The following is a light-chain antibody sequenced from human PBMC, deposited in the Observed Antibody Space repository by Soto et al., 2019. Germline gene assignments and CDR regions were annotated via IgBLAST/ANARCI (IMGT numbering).Light chain of an antibody. V-gene: IGKV1-33*01. CDR3: QPYAILPIS. J-gene: IGKJ5*01. CDR1: QDINIY. Sequence: DSQMTEAPSSLFAYVGDRVTITCQATQDINIYLNWYQQKPGKAPNLLIYDASNLEIGVPSRFSGSGSGTHFTFTISSLQTEDIGTYYCQPYAILPISSGRGIRLEIK. CDR2: DAS.